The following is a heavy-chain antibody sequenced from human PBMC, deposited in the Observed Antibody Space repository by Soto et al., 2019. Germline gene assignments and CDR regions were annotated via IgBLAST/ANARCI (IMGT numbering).Heavy chain of an antibody. D-gene: IGHD3-10*01. CDR2: MNPNSGDT. V-gene: IGHV1-8*01. J-gene: IGHJ6*01. CDR1: GYTFSTYD. Sequence: QVQLVQSGAEVKKPGASVKVSCKTSGYTFSTYDINWVRQAPGQGLEWMGWMNPNSGDTGYAQKFLGRLIMTRDSTIRTVYMELSSLSSEDTAVYYCARVNYYGSGSYQDFFYFYALDVW. CDR3: ARVNYYGSGSYQDFFYFYALDV.